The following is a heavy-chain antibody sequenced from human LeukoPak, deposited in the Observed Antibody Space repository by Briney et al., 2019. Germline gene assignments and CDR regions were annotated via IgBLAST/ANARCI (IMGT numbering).Heavy chain of an antibody. V-gene: IGHV4-34*01. CDR1: GGSFSGYY. CDR3: ARGPVLRFLEWLFSPPWFDP. D-gene: IGHD3-3*01. Sequence: KPSETLSLTCAVYGGSFSGYYWSWIRQPPGKGLEWIGEINHSGSTNYNPSLKSRVTISVDTSKNQFSLKLSSVTAADTAVYYCARGPVLRFLEWLFSPPWFDPWGQGTLVTVSS. J-gene: IGHJ5*02. CDR2: INHSGST.